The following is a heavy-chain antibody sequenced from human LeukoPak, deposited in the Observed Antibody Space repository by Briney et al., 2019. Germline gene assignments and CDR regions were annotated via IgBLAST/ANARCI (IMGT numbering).Heavy chain of an antibody. J-gene: IGHJ3*02. CDR2: INPSGSST. CDR1: GYSFTSHY. Sequence: ASVKVSCKASGYSFTSHYMHWVRQAPGQGLEWLGLINPSGSSTLYAQKFQGRVTMTRDMSTSTVYMELSSLRSEDTAVYYCARDKTSGSSHAFDIWGQGTMVTVSS. CDR3: ARDKTSGSSHAFDI. V-gene: IGHV1-46*01. D-gene: IGHD1-26*01.